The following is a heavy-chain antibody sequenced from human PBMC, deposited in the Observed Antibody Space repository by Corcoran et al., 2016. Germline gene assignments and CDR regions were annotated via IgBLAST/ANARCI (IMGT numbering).Heavy chain of an antibody. Sequence: QVQLVESGGGVVQPGRSLRLSCAASGFTFSSYGMHWVRQAPGKGLEWVAVISYDGSNKYYADSVKGRFTISRDNSKTKLYLQMKSLRAEDTAVYYSAKPLGRYYYDSSGPNYYFDYWGQGTLVTGSS. D-gene: IGHD3-22*01. CDR3: AKPLGRYYYDSSGPNYYFDY. CDR1: GFTFSSYG. J-gene: IGHJ4*02. V-gene: IGHV3-30*18. CDR2: ISYDGSNK.